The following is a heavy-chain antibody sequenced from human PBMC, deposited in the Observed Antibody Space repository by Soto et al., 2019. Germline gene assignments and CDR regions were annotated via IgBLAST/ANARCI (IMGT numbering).Heavy chain of an antibody. CDR1: GGTFSSYA. J-gene: IGHJ4*02. CDR2: IIPIFGTA. CDR3: ARGEDMATIPPDYFDY. V-gene: IGHV1-69*13. Sequence: GASVKVSCKASGGTFSSYAISWVRQAPGQGLEWMGGIIPIFGTANYAQKFQGRVTITADESTSTAYMELSSLRSEDTAVYYCARGEDMATIPPDYFDYWGQGTLVTVSS. D-gene: IGHD2-15*01.